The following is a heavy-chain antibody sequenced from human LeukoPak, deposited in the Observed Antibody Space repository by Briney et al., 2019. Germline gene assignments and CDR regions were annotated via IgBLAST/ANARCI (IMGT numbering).Heavy chain of an antibody. J-gene: IGHJ3*01. CDR1: GYTFTSYY. Sequence: ASVKVSCKASGYTFTSYYMHGVRQAPGQGREWMGIIMPSGGSTRYEQQFQGRATMTRDMSTRTVYMELSSLRSEDEAVYYCGRGGLPLGLRVGAFDLWGKGTMVTVSS. V-gene: IGHV1-46*01. CDR2: IMPSGGST. D-gene: IGHD3-16*01. CDR3: GRGGLPLGLRVGAFDL.